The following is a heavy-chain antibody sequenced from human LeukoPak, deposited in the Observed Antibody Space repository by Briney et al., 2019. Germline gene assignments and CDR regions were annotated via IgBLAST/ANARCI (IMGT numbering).Heavy chain of an antibody. D-gene: IGHD2-21*01. CDR2: LSGSGDST. J-gene: IGHJ4*02. Sequence: GGSLRLSCAASGFTFNSYGMTWVRQAPGKGLEWVSGLSGSGDSTYYADSVKGRFTISRDNSKNTLYLQMNSLRADDTAVYYCARAGYSGTAYDYWGQGTLVTVSS. V-gene: IGHV3-23*01. CDR3: ARAGYSGTAYDY. CDR1: GFTFNSYG.